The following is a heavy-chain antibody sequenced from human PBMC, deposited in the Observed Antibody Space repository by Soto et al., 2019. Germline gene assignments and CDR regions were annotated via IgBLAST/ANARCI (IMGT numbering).Heavy chain of an antibody. CDR1: EGTFSSYG. CDR2: IIPIYETV. D-gene: IGHD2-21*02. V-gene: IGHV1-69*01. Sequence: QVSLVQSGAEVKKAGSSVKVSCKASEGTFSSYGISWVRQAPGQGLEWMGGIIPIYETVTYAQRFQGRLTISADESTSTAYMELSSLRPDDTAVYYCARDLVVTAKCLDPWGQATLVTVSS. CDR3: ARDLVVTAKCLDP. J-gene: IGHJ5*02.